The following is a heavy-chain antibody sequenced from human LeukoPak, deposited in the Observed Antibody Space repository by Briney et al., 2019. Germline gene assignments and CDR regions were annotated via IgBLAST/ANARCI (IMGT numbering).Heavy chain of an antibody. CDR2: IYTSGST. V-gene: IGHV4-4*07. CDR3: AGDRIAAAGRGNIYYYYYYMDV. D-gene: IGHD6-13*01. Sequence: PSETLSLTCTVSGGSISSYYWSWIRQPAGKGLEWIGRIYTSGSTNYNPSLKSRVTMSVDTSKNQFSLKLSSVTAADTAVYYCAGDRIAAAGRGNIYYYYYYMDVWGKGTTVTVSS. J-gene: IGHJ6*03. CDR1: GGSISSYY.